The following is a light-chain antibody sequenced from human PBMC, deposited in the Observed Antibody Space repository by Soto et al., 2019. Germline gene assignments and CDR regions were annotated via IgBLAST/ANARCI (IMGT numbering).Light chain of an antibody. CDR2: DVT. CDR3: CSYAGSGNYWI. Sequence: QSALTQSPSASGSPGQSVTISCTGTSSDIGGYNSVSWYQQHPGKAPKVMIYDVTKRPSGVPDRFSGSKSGNTASLTVSALQAEDEADYYCCSYAGSGNYWIFGGGTKLTVL. CDR1: SSDIGGYNS. J-gene: IGLJ3*02. V-gene: IGLV2-8*01.